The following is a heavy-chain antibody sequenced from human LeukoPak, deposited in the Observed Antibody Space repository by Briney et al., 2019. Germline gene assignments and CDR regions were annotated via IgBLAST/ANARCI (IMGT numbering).Heavy chain of an antibody. Sequence: GSLRLSCAASGFTFSSYAMSWVRQAPGKGLEWIGSIYYSGSTYYNPSLKSRVTISVDTSKNQFSLKLSSVTAADTAVYYCASHPGEGLRLGELPYDYWGQGTLVTVSS. CDR3: ASHPGEGLRLGELPYDY. CDR2: IYYSGST. J-gene: IGHJ4*02. V-gene: IGHV4-39*01. D-gene: IGHD3-16*01. CDR1: GFTFSSYA.